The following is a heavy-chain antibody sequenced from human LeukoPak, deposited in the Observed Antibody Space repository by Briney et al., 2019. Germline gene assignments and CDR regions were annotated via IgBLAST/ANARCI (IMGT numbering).Heavy chain of an antibody. CDR3: AKDITTVTSGPWDY. V-gene: IGHV1-2*02. J-gene: IGHJ4*02. CDR2: INPNSGGT. CDR1: GYTFTGYY. Sequence: ASVKVSCKASGYTFTGYYMHWVRQAPGQGLEWMGWINPNSGGTNYAQKFQGRVTMTRDTSISTAYMELSRLRSDDTAVYYCAKDITTVTSGPWDYWGQGTLVTVSS. D-gene: IGHD4-17*01.